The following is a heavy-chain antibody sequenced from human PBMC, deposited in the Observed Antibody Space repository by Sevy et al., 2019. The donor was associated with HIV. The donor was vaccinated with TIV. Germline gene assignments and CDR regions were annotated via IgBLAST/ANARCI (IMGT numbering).Heavy chain of an antibody. D-gene: IGHD3-9*01. CDR1: GFTFGDYA. V-gene: IGHV3-49*03. CDR3: TPHYDILTGYSVAEYFQH. J-gene: IGHJ1*01. Sequence: GGSLRLSCTASGFTFGDYAMSWFRQAPGKGLEWVSFIRSNAYGGTTEYAASVKGRFTISRDASKSIAYLQMNSLKTEDTAVYYCTPHYDILTGYSVAEYFQHWGQGTLVTVSS. CDR2: IRSNAYGGTT.